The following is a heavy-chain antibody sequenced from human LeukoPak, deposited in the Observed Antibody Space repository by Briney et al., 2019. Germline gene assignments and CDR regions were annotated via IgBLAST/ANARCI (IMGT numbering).Heavy chain of an antibody. CDR1: GFTFSSYA. Sequence: GGSLRLSCAASGFTFSSYALSWVRQAPGKGLEWVSTISDSGGSTQSADSVKGRFTISRDNSKNTLFLPMNSLRAEDTAVYYCAKSVNDWFDPWGQGTLVTVSS. CDR3: AKSVNDWFDP. CDR2: ISDSGGST. V-gene: IGHV3-23*01. J-gene: IGHJ5*02.